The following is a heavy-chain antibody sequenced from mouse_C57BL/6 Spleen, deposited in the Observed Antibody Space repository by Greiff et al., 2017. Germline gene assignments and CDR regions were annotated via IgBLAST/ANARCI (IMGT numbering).Heavy chain of an antibody. D-gene: IGHD2-4*01. CDR3: AYDYDRDAMDY. CDR1: GYTFTSYW. Sequence: QVQLQQPGAELVKPGASVKLSCKASGYTFTSYWLHWVKQRPGQGLEWIGMIHPNSGSTNYNEKFKSKATLTVDKSSSTAYMQLSSLTSEDSAVYYCAYDYDRDAMDYWGQGTSVTVSS. CDR2: IHPNSGST. J-gene: IGHJ4*01. V-gene: IGHV1-64*01.